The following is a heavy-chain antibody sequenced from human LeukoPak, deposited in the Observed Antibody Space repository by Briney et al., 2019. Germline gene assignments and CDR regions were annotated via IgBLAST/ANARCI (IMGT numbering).Heavy chain of an antibody. CDR1: GFTFSDYY. CDR3: AKGRAGSFYSDKYYYNYMDV. CDR2: ISPSSITI. V-gene: IGHV3-11*04. Sequence: PGGSLRLSCAASGFTFSDYYMSWIRQAPGKGLEWVSYISPSSITISYADSVKGRFTISRDNAKNSLFLQMNSLGAEDTAVYYCAKGRAGSFYSDKYYYNYMDVWGKGVTVTVSS. J-gene: IGHJ6*03. D-gene: IGHD3-10*01.